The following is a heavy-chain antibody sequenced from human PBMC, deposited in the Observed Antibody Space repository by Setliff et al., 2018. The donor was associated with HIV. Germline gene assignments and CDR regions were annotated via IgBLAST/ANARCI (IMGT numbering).Heavy chain of an antibody. D-gene: IGHD3-3*01. J-gene: IGHJ4*02. CDR3: ARVCPPVRYNFWSGNSRPFDY. Sequence: SETLSLTCTVSGGSISSYYGSWIRQSAGKGLEWIGRIYSSGSTNYNPSLKSRVTMSVDTSKNQFSLKLSSVTAADTAVYYCARVCPPVRYNFWSGNSRPFDYWGQGALVTV. CDR1: GGSISSYY. CDR2: IYSSGST. V-gene: IGHV4-4*07.